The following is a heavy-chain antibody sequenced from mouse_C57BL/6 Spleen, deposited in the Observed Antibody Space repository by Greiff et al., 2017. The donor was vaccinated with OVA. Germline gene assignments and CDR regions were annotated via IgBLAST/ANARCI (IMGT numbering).Heavy chain of an antibody. Sequence: VQLQQSGPELVKPGASVKIPCKASGYTFTDYNMDWVKQSHGKSLEWIGDINPNNGGTIYNQKFKGKATLTVDKSSSTAYMELRSLTSEDTAVYYCARSGTAQATDYYAMDYWGQGTSVTVSS. J-gene: IGHJ4*01. CDR1: GYTFTDYN. V-gene: IGHV1-18*01. CDR3: ARSGTAQATDYYAMDY. D-gene: IGHD3-2*02. CDR2: INPNNGGT.